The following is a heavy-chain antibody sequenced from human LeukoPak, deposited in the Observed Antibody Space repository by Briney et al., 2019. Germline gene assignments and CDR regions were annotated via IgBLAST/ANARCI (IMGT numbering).Heavy chain of an antibody. CDR2: IYSSGYT. Sequence: SETLSLTCTVSGGAIRSHYWNWIRQPAGKGLEWIGRIYSSGYTNDNPFLKSRVTMSVDTSKNQFSLKLSSVTAADTAVYYCARISVAGAGYDYWGQGTLVTVSS. CDR1: GGAIRSHY. V-gene: IGHV4-4*07. J-gene: IGHJ4*02. D-gene: IGHD6-13*01. CDR3: ARISVAGAGYDY.